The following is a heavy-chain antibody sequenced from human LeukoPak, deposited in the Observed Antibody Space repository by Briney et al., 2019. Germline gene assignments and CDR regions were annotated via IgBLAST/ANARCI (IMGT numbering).Heavy chain of an antibody. D-gene: IGHD1-26*01. CDR2: IYYSGST. J-gene: IGHJ4*02. CDR3: ARQVRGGSGSDYFDY. CDR1: GGSISSSSYY. V-gene: IGHV4-39*01. Sequence: SETLSLTCTVSGGSISSSSYYWGWIRQPPGEGLQWIGSIYYSGSTYYNPSLKSRVTISVDTSKNQFSLKLSSVTAADTAVYYCARQVRGGSGSDYFDYWGQGTLVTVSS.